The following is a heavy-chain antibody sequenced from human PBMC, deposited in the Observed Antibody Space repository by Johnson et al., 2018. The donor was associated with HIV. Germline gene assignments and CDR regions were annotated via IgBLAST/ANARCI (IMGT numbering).Heavy chain of an antibody. CDR1: GFTFSSYG. CDR3: ERQNEIYGDAFDL. V-gene: IGHV3-7*03. CDR2: IRHDGSKK. Sequence: EVQLVESGGGLVQPGGSLRLSCAASGFTFSSYGMNWVRQAPGKGLEWVAFIRHDGSKKYFLDSVKGRFTISRDNAKNSLYLQMNEIRAEDRAVDYYERQNEIYGDAFDLWGQGTVVTVSS. D-gene: IGHD2/OR15-2a*01. J-gene: IGHJ3*01.